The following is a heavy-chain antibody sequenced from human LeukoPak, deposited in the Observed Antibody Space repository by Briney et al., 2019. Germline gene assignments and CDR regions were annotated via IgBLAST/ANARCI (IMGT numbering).Heavy chain of an antibody. CDR3: ARDRAEYYGSGSFFNLEYFYYYMDV. CDR2: ISPYNGNT. V-gene: IGHV1-18*04. D-gene: IGHD3-10*01. Sequence: ASVKVSCTASGYTFTRYGVSWVRQAPGQGLEWMAWISPYNGNTHFADKLQGRVTLSTDIFTSTAYLDLWSLRSDDTAVYYCARDRAEYYGSGSFFNLEYFYYYMDVWGKGTTVTVSS. CDR1: GYTFTRYG. J-gene: IGHJ6*03.